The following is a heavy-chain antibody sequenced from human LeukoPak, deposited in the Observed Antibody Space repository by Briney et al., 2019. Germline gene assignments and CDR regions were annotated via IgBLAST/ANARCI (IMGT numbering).Heavy chain of an antibody. CDR3: ARGLLNYDFWSGYYTSAFDI. CDR2: MNPNSGNT. Sequence: SVKVSCKASGYTFTSYDINWVRQATGQGLEWMGWMNPNSGNTGYAQKFQGRVTMTRNTSISTAYMELSSLRSEDTAVYYCARGLLNYDFWSGYYTSAFDIWGQGTMITVSS. CDR1: GYTFTSYD. J-gene: IGHJ3*02. D-gene: IGHD3-3*01. V-gene: IGHV1-8*01.